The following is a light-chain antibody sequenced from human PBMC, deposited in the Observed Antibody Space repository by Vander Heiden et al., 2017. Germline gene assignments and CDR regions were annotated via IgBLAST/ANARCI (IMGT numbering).Light chain of an antibody. V-gene: IGKV1-6*01. Sequence: ASQIAESPSTLSASVGDRVTITCRASQGIRNDLGWYQQKPGKAPKLLICAASTLQTGVPSRFSGSGSGTDFTLTISSLQPEDIATYYCGQYDNFPRTFGQGTKVEIK. J-gene: IGKJ1*01. CDR1: QGIRND. CDR2: AAS. CDR3: GQYDNFPRT.